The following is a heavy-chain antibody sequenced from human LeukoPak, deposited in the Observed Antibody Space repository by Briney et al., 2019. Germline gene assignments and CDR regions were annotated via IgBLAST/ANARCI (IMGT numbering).Heavy chain of an antibody. Sequence: GGSLRLSCAASGFTFSSYSMNWVRQAPGKGLEWVSSITATSRYIYYADSVRGRFTISRDNAKNSLYLQMNSLRAEDTAVYYCARPAAAIPPYWGQGTLVTVSS. D-gene: IGHD6-13*01. CDR2: ITATSRYI. J-gene: IGHJ4*02. CDR3: ARPAAAIPPY. V-gene: IGHV3-21*01. CDR1: GFTFSSYS.